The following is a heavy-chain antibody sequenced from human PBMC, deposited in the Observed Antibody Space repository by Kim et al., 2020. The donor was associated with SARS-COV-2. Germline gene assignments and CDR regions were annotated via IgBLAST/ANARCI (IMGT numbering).Heavy chain of an antibody. J-gene: IGHJ4*02. CDR3: ARTNAVAPYYFDY. V-gene: IGHV4-4*02. CDR2: IYHSGST. D-gene: IGHD6-19*01. Sequence: GTLSLTCAVSGGSISSSNWWSWVRQPPGKGLEWIGEIYHSGSTNYNPSLKSRVTISVDKSKNQFSLKLSSVTAADTAVYYCARTNAVAPYYFDYWGQGTLVTVSS. CDR1: GGSISSSNW.